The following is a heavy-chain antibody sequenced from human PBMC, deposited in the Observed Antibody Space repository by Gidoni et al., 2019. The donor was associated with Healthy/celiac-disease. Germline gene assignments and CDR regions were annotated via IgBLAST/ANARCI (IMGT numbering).Heavy chain of an antibody. Sequence: QVQLQESGPGLVKPSETLSLTCAVSGGSISSYYWSWIRPPPGKGREWIGYIYYRGSTNYNPSLKSRVTISVDTSKNQFSLKLSSVIAADTAVYYCARGSGFGNNWFDPWGQGTLVTVSS. CDR2: IYYRGST. V-gene: IGHV4-59*01. CDR1: GGSISSYY. CDR3: ARGSGFGNNWFDP. D-gene: IGHD3-10*01. J-gene: IGHJ5*02.